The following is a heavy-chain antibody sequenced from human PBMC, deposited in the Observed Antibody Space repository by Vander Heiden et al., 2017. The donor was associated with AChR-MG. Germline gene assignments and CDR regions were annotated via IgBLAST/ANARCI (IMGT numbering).Heavy chain of an antibody. D-gene: IGHD3-10*01. V-gene: IGHV3-33*01. Sequence: QVQLVESGGGVVQPGRSLRLSCAASGFTFSSYGMHWVRQAPGKGLEWVAVIWYDGSNKYYADSVKGRFTISRDNSKNTLYLQMNSLRAEDTAVYYCARGSITMVRGGKNWFDPWGQGTLVTVSS. CDR1: GFTFSSYG. J-gene: IGHJ5*02. CDR3: ARGSITMVRGGKNWFDP. CDR2: IWYDGSNK.